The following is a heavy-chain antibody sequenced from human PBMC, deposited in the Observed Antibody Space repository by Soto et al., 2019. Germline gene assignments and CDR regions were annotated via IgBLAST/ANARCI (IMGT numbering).Heavy chain of an antibody. V-gene: IGHV1-3*01. CDR1: GGTFNSYS. D-gene: IGHD6-19*01. J-gene: IGHJ4*02. CDR2: INADNGNT. Sequence: ASVKVSCKSSGGTFNSYSLSWVRQAPGQGLEWMGWINADNGNTKYSQKFQGRVTITRDTSASTAYMELSSLRSEDTAVYYCARPVRREPGYSSGHFDYWGQGTLVTVSS. CDR3: ARPVRREPGYSSGHFDY.